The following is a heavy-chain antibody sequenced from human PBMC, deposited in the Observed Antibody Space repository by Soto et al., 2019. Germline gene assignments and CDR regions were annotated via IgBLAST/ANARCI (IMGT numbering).Heavy chain of an antibody. D-gene: IGHD2-2*01. J-gene: IGHJ6*02. CDR2: ISSTGFYI. V-gene: IGHV3-21*01. Sequence: PGGSLRLSCAVSGFNLSDYNMNWVRQAPGKGLEWVSSISSTGFYIYYLDSLRGRITISRDNAENSVYLQMNSLRGEDSAVYFCAREKCSSNNCYLAGYYGMDVWGQGTTVTVSS. CDR3: AREKCSSNNCYLAGYYGMDV. CDR1: GFNLSDYN.